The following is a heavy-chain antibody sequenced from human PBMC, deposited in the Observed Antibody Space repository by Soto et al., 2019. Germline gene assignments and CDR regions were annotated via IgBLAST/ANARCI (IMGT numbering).Heavy chain of an antibody. Sequence: PGGSLRLSCAASGFTFSGYGMHWVRQAPGKGLEWVAVISYDGSNKYYADSVKGRFTISRDNSKNTLYLQMNSLRAEDTAVYYCAKDHEGGSSGSPDYWGQGTLVTVSS. CDR3: AKDHEGGSSGSPDY. CDR1: GFTFSGYG. CDR2: ISYDGSNK. D-gene: IGHD3-22*01. J-gene: IGHJ4*02. V-gene: IGHV3-30*18.